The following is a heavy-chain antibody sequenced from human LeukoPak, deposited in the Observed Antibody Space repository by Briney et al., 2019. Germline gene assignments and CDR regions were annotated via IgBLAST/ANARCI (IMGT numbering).Heavy chain of an antibody. D-gene: IGHD2-21*02. V-gene: IGHV4-59*08. Sequence: PSETLSLTCTVSGASFTSNYWSWIRQPPGKGLEWIVYIYYSGTTTYNPSLERRVSMSVDMSKTQFSLRLNSVTATDTAVYYCARLDCGGDCFVDYWGQGTLVTVSS. J-gene: IGHJ4*02. CDR1: GASFTSNY. CDR3: ARLDCGGDCFVDY. CDR2: IYYSGTT.